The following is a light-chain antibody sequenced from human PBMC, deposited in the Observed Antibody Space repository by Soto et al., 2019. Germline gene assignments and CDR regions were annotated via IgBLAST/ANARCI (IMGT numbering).Light chain of an antibody. CDR1: STDFVSYNR. Sequence: QSALTQPPSVSGSPGQSVTISCTGTSTDFVSYNRVSWYQQPPGTAPKLIIYEASNRPSGVPDRFSGSKSGNTASLTISGLQAADEADYYCQSYDTSLSGSWVFGGGTKLTVL. CDR2: EAS. V-gene: IGLV2-18*02. CDR3: QSYDTSLSGSWV. J-gene: IGLJ3*02.